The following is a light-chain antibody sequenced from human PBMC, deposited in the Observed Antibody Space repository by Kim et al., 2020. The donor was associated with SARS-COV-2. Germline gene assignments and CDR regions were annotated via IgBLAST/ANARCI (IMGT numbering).Light chain of an antibody. CDR1: QSISRH. J-gene: IGKJ1*01. V-gene: IGKV1-39*01. CDR3: QQSYSSPPA. Sequence: DIQMTQSPSSLSASIGDRVTITCRASQSISRHFNWYQKRPGEAPKLLIYGASNLQSGVPSRFSGSGSGTDFTLTISSLQPGGFATYCCQQSYSSPPAFGRGTKVDIK. CDR2: GAS.